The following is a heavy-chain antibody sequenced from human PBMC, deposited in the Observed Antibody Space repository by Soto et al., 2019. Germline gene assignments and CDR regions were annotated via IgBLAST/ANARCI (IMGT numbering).Heavy chain of an antibody. V-gene: IGHV3-23*01. D-gene: IGHD3-10*01. Sequence: EVQLLESGGGLVQPGGSLRLSCAASGFTFSSYAMNWVRQAPGKGLEWVSTISFSGVNRHYADSVKGRFTISRDNSKNTLYLKMNSLRAEYTAIYYCAKVGSGSYSAHSWGQGTLVTVSS. J-gene: IGHJ4*02. CDR3: AKVGSGSYSAHS. CDR1: GFTFSSYA. CDR2: ISFSGVNR.